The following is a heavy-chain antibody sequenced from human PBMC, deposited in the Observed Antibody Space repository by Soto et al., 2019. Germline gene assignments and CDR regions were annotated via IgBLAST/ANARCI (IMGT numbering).Heavy chain of an antibody. D-gene: IGHD6-19*01. CDR2: IGTAGDT. V-gene: IGHV3-13*01. CDR3: ARALAVAAPDAFDI. J-gene: IGHJ3*02. Sequence: EVQLVESGGGLVQPGGSLRLSCAASGFTFSSYDMHWVRQATGKGLEWVSAIGTAGDTYYPGSVKGRFTISRDNAKNSLYLQMNSLRAGDTAVYYCARALAVAAPDAFDIWGQGTMVTVSS. CDR1: GFTFSSYD.